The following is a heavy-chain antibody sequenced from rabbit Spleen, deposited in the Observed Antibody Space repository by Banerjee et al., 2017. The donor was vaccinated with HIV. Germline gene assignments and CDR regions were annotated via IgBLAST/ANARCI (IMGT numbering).Heavy chain of an antibody. CDR2: IDPIFGIG. D-gene: IGHD7-1*01. CDR3: ARDTGTSFSTYGMDL. V-gene: IGHV1S7*01. CDR1: GFDFSRYY. J-gene: IGHJ6*01. Sequence: QLVESGGGLVQPGGSLKLFCKASGFDFSRYYMSWVRQAPGKGLEWIGDIDPIFGIGVYASWVNGRFTISSHNAQNTLYLQMTSLTAADTATYFCARDTGTSFSTYGMDLWGQGTLVTVS.